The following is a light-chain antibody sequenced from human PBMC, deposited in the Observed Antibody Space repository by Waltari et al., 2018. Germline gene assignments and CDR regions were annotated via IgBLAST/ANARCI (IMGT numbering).Light chain of an antibody. CDR3: QQYNNWPLT. Sequence: ETGMTQSPDTLSVSAGERATLSCRASQSVSSNLAWYQHKPGQAPRLLIHGASIRATGIPARFSGSGSGTEFTLTISSLQSEDFAVYYCQQYNNWPLTFGGGTKVEIK. CDR1: QSVSSN. J-gene: IGKJ4*01. CDR2: GAS. V-gene: IGKV3-15*01.